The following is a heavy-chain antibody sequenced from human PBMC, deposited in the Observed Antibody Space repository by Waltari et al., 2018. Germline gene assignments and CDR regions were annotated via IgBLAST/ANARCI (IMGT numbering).Heavy chain of an antibody. V-gene: IGHV1-24*01. Sequence: QVQVVQSGAEVMKPGASVKVSCKVSQYTPGGFSIHSVRQPRGKGLEWMGRFDRGDGQTTSTRKFLGRVTMTEDTSTDTAYMELTSLRSEDTAVYYCHLLGRNIVLAGATPSYYSYMDVWGRGTSVTVSS. J-gene: IGHJ6*03. CDR1: QYTPGGFS. CDR2: FDRGDGQT. D-gene: IGHD2-15*01. CDR3: HLLGRNIVLAGATPSYYSYMDV.